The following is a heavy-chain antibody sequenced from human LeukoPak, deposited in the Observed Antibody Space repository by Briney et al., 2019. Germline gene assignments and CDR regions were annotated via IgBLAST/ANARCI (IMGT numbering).Heavy chain of an antibody. V-gene: IGHV4-59*01. Sequence: SETLSLTCTVSGGSISSYYWSWIWQPPGKGLEWIGYIYYSGSTNYNPSLKSRVTISVDTSKNQFSLKLSSVTAADTAVYYCAREHYYGSGSYYNVNWFDPWGQGTLVTVSS. CDR2: IYYSGST. D-gene: IGHD3-10*01. CDR3: AREHYYGSGSYYNVNWFDP. CDR1: GGSISSYY. J-gene: IGHJ5*02.